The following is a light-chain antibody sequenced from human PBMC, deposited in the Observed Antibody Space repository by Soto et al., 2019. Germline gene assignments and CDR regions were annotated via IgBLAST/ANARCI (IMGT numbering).Light chain of an antibody. Sequence: ESVFTPSPGTLSLSPREKATLFRPASRNVTTGYLAWYQQKPGQAPRLLIYGASSRATGIPERFSGSGSGTDFTLTISRLQPEDFAVYYCQQYDSTPQTFGQGTKVDI. J-gene: IGKJ1*01. CDR2: GAS. CDR3: QQYDSTPQT. CDR1: RNVTTGY. V-gene: IGKV3-20*01.